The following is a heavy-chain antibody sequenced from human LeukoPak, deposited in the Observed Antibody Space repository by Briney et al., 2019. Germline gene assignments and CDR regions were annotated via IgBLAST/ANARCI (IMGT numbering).Heavy chain of an antibody. V-gene: IGHV3-23*01. CDR1: GFTFSSHA. CDR2: ISGSGGST. J-gene: IGHJ3*02. CDR3: AKFGLAGSGRFHDAFDI. D-gene: IGHD3-10*01. Sequence: GGSLRLSCAASGFTFSSHAMSWVRQAPGKGLEWVSAISGSGGSTYYADSVKGRSTISRDNSKNTLYLQMNSLRAEDTAVYYCAKFGLAGSGRFHDAFDIWGQGTMVTVSS.